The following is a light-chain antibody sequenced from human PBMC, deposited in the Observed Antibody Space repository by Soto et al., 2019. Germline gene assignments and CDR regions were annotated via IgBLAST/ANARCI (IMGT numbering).Light chain of an antibody. CDR2: DVS. V-gene: IGLV2-14*01. Sequence: QCVITQPASVSWSPGQSITLSCPATISDGGGYNYVSWYQQHPGKARKLMIYDVSNRPSGDSNRFSGSKSGNTAFLIISGLQAEDEADYYCSSYTSSSTRVFGTGTKVTVL. J-gene: IGLJ1*01. CDR3: SSYTSSSTRV. CDR1: ISDGGGYNY.